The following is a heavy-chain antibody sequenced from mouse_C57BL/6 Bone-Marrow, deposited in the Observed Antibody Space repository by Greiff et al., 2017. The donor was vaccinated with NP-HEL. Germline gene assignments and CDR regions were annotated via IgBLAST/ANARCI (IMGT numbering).Heavy chain of an antibody. D-gene: IGHD2-2*01. V-gene: IGHV2-2*01. Sequence: QVQLKESGPGLVQPSQSLSITCTVSGFSLTSYGVHWVRQSPGKGLEWLGVIWSGGSTDYNAAFISRLSISKANSKSQVFFKMNSLQADDTAIYYCARKGRIYYGYDGYAMDYWGQGTSVTVSS. CDR3: ARKGRIYYGYDGYAMDY. CDR1: GFSLTSYG. J-gene: IGHJ4*01. CDR2: IWSGGST.